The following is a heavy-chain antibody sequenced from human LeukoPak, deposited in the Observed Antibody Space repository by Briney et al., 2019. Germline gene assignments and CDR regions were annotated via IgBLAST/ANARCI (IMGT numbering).Heavy chain of an antibody. CDR1: GFTFSSYA. V-gene: IGHV3-23*01. CDR2: ITGGGST. CDR3: AKRVGSGWYYFDY. J-gene: IGHJ4*02. D-gene: IGHD6-19*01. Sequence: GGALRLSCAASGFTFSSYAMSWVRQAPGKGLEWVSAITGGGSTFYADSVRGRFTISIDNSKNTLYLQMNSLRAEDTAVYYCAKRVGSGWYYFDYWGQGTLVTVSS.